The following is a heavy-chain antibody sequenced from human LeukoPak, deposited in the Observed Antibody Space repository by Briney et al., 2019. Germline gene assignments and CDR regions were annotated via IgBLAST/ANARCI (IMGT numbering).Heavy chain of an antibody. V-gene: IGHV3-30*04. CDR2: ISYDGSNK. D-gene: IGHD4-11*01. J-gene: IGHJ3*02. Sequence: GGSLRLSCAASGFTFSSYAMRWVRQAPGKGLEWVAVISYDGSNKYYAYSVKGRFTISRDNSKNTLYLQMNSLRAEDTAVYYCSRGQHRVTYSDDGFDIWGQGTMVTVSS. CDR3: SRGQHRVTYSDDGFDI. CDR1: GFTFSSYA.